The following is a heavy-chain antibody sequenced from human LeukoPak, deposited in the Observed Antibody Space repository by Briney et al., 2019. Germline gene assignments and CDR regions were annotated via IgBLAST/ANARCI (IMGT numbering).Heavy chain of an antibody. CDR2: IYYSGST. Sequence: SETLSLTCTVSGGSISSGDYYWSWIRQPPGKGLEWIGYIYYSGSTYYNPSLKSRVTISVDTSKNQFSLKLSSVTAADTAVYYCARDSYPRPLELRFYYGMDAWGQGTTVTVSS. CDR3: ARDSYPRPLELRFYYGMDA. J-gene: IGHJ6*02. V-gene: IGHV4-30-4*01. D-gene: IGHD1-7*01. CDR1: GGSISSGDYY.